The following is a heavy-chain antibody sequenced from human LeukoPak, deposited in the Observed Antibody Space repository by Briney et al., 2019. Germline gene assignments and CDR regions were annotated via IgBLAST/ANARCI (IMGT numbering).Heavy chain of an antibody. J-gene: IGHJ3*02. CDR3: ARVDYSNDFDI. D-gene: IGHD4-11*01. Sequence: GASVRVSCKASGYTFTNHDINWVRQATGQGLEWMGWMNPNSGNSGYAQNFQGRVSMTRDTSMATAYMELSSLTSDDTAVYFCARVDYSNDFDIWGQGTMVTVSS. CDR1: GYTFTNHD. CDR2: MNPNSGNS. V-gene: IGHV1-8*01.